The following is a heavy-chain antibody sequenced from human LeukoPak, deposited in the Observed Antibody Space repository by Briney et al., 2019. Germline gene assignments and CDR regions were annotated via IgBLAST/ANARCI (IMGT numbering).Heavy chain of an antibody. J-gene: IGHJ3*01. CDR1: GFTFSSYA. V-gene: IGHV3-23*01. CDR3: AKSESLGL. Sequence: GGSLRLSCAASGFTFSSYAMNWVRQAPGRGLEWVSFITGSGFTTYYADSVKGRFTISRDNSKNTLYLQMNSLRAEDAAVYYCAKSESLGLWGQGTMVTVSS. D-gene: IGHD2/OR15-2a*01. CDR2: ITGSGFTT.